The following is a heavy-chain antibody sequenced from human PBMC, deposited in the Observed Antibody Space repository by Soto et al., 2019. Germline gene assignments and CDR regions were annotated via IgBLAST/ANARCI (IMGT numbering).Heavy chain of an antibody. V-gene: IGHV2-5*02. CDR2: IYWDDDK. Sequence: QITLKESGPTLVKPTQTLTLTCTFSGFSLDTSGVGVRWIRQPPGKTLEWLALIYWDDDKRYSPSLNSRLTITKDTSKNQVVLRMTNVDPVDTATYYCAHIFDFDWVWAFEYWGQGALVTVSS. J-gene: IGHJ4*02. CDR1: GFSLDTSGVG. D-gene: IGHD3-9*01. CDR3: AHIFDFDWVWAFEY.